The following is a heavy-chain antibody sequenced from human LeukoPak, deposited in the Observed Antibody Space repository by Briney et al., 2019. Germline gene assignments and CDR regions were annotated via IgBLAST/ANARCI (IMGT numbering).Heavy chain of an antibody. D-gene: IGHD2-21*01. CDR1: GFTFSSYE. CDR2: ISSSGSTI. Sequence: GGSLRLSCAASGFTFSSYEMNWVRQAPGKGLEWVSYISSSGSTIYYADSLKGRFTISRDNSKNTLYLQMNSLRAEDTAVYYCAGGGGRVVVDIWGQGTMVTVSS. CDR3: AGGGGRVVVDI. J-gene: IGHJ3*02. V-gene: IGHV3-48*03.